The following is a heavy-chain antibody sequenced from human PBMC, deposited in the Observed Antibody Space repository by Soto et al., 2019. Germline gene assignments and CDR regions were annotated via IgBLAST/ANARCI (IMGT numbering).Heavy chain of an antibody. CDR3: ARDSTVTYYYGSGSYPTFGAFDI. J-gene: IGHJ3*02. CDR1: GLIFSGSY. CDR2: INPAGGSL. D-gene: IGHD3-10*01. V-gene: IGHV3-11*01. Sequence: GGSLGLSCAASGLIFSGSYMSWIRQAPGKGLEWISYINPAGGSLYADSVKGRFTISRDNAKNSLYLQMNSLRAEDTAVYYCARDSTVTYYYGSGSYPTFGAFDIWGQGTMVTVSS.